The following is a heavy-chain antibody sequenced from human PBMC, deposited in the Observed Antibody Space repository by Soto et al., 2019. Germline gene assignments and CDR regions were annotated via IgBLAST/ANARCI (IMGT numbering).Heavy chain of an antibody. CDR2: IYYSGST. CDR3: ARPTFYTAMVPD. J-gene: IGHJ4*02. V-gene: IGHV4-39*01. Sequence: QLQLQESGPGLVKPSETLSLTCTVSGGSISSSSYYWGWIRQPPGKGLEWIGSIYYSGSTYYNPSLKSRVTISVDTSKNQFSLKRSSVTAADTAVYYCARPTFYTAMVPDWGQGTLVTVSS. D-gene: IGHD5-18*01. CDR1: GGSISSSSYY.